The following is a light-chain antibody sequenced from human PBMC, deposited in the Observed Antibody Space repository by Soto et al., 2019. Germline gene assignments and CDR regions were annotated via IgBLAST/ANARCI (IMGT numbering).Light chain of an antibody. CDR1: QSVSNNY. Sequence: ESVLTQSPGTLSLSPGERATLSYRASQSVSNNYLAWYQQKPGQAPRLLIYGASTRATGIPDRFSGSGSGTDFTLTISRLEPEDSAVYYCQQYGSSPRTFGQGTKVDIK. J-gene: IGKJ1*01. CDR3: QQYGSSPRT. V-gene: IGKV3-20*01. CDR2: GAS.